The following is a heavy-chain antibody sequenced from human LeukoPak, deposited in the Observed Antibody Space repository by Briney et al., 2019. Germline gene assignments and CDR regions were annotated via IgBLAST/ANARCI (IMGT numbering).Heavy chain of an antibody. CDR3: ATSAGSYSNFAY. CDR1: GGSFSGYY. CDR2: IKSKTDGGTT. J-gene: IGHJ4*02. Sequence: ETLSLTCAVYGGSFSGYYWSWVRQAPGKGLEWVGRIKSKTDGGTTDYAAPVKGRFTISRDDSKNTLDLQMNSLKTEDTAVYYCATSAGSYSNFAYWGQGTLVTVSS. V-gene: IGHV3-15*01. D-gene: IGHD3-10*01.